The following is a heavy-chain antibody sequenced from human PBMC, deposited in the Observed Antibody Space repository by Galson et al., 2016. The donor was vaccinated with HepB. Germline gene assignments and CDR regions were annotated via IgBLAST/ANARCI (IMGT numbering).Heavy chain of an antibody. D-gene: IGHD2-15*01. CDR1: GGMFSSYG. CDR2: IFAMFGRA. V-gene: IGHV1-69*13. CDR3: ARSRAAHYYYALDV. J-gene: IGHJ6*02. Sequence: SVKVSCKASGGMFSSYGISWVRQAPGQGLEWMGGIFAMFGRANYAERFQGRVTISADESTTTAYMELNNLRSGDTAVYFCARSRAAHYYYALDVWGQGTTVTVSS.